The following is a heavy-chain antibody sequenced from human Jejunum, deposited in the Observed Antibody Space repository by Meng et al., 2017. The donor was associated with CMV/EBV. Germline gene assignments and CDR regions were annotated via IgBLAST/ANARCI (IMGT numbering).Heavy chain of an antibody. CDR1: GFSLSTSEVG. CDR3: ALFTRSWFDP. V-gene: IGHV2-5*02. D-gene: IGHD2-2*01. J-gene: IGHJ5*02. Sequence: ITLKESGPTLVKPTQTLTLTCTFSGFSLSTSEVGVGWIRQPPGKALEWLAVIYWDDDKRYSPSLKSRLTITKDTSKNQVVLTLTNMDPVDTATYYCALFTRSWFDPWGQGTLVTVFS. CDR2: IYWDDDK.